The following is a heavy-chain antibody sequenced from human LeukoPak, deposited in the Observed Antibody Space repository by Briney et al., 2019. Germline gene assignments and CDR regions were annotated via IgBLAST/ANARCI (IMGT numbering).Heavy chain of an antibody. V-gene: IGHV3-23*01. CDR2: ISGSGGST. J-gene: IGHJ4*02. CDR1: GFTFSSYA. D-gene: IGHD1-26*01. CDR3: AKDHVEEWELLFYFDY. Sequence: GGSLRLSCAASGFTFSSYAMSWVRQAPGKGLEWVSAISGSGGSTYYADSAKGRFTISRDNSKNTLYLQMNSLRAEDTAVYYCAKDHVEEWELLFYFDYWGQGTLVTVSS.